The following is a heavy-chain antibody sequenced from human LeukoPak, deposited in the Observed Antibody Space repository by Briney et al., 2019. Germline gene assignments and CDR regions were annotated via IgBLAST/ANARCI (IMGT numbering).Heavy chain of an antibody. J-gene: IGHJ3*02. CDR3: ARFSSTWYVAFDM. CDR2: INSGGTV. Sequence: GGSLRLSCAAAGFIVSSYETGGVRQAPGKGLEWLSYINSGGTVYYADSVKGRFTFSRDNAKNSLYLHMNSLRAEDTALYYCARFSSTWYVAFDMWGQGTMVTVSS. D-gene: IGHD6-13*01. V-gene: IGHV3-48*03. CDR1: GFIVSSYE.